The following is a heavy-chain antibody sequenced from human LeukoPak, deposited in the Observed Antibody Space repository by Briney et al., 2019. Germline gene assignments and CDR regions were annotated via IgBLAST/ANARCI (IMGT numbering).Heavy chain of an antibody. Sequence: GGSLRLSSAASGFTFSSYSMNWVRQAPGKGLEWVSSISSSSSYIYYADSVKGRFTISRDNAKNSLYLQMNSLRAEDTAVYYCARDPDDFDYGMDVWGQGTTVTVSS. CDR2: ISSSSSYI. D-gene: IGHD3-3*01. CDR3: ARDPDDFDYGMDV. J-gene: IGHJ6*02. CDR1: GFTFSSYS. V-gene: IGHV3-21*01.